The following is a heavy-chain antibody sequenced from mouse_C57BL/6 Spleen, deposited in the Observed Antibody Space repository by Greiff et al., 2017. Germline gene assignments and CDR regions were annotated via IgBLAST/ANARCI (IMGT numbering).Heavy chain of an antibody. CDR2: INPSTGGT. Sequence: VQLKQSGPELVKPGASVKISCKASGYSFTGYYMNWVKQSPEKSLEWIGEINPSTGGTTYNQKFKAKATLTVDKSSSTAYMQLKSLTSEDSAVYYCARSPLYDGYPYYFDYWGQGTTLTVSS. CDR1: GYSFTGYY. V-gene: IGHV1-42*01. J-gene: IGHJ2*01. CDR3: ARSPLYDGYPYYFDY. D-gene: IGHD2-3*01.